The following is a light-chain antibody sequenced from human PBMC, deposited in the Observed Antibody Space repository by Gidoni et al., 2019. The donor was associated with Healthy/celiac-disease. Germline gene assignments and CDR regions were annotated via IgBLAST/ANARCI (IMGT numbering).Light chain of an antibody. CDR1: NRGRKS. J-gene: IGLJ2*01. V-gene: IGLV3-21*02. Sequence: YVLTQPPAVALAHGQTARITCGGNNRGRKSVHWDQQKQVQAPVQIVYDAFDRPSGIPERFSGSNSGNTPTLPICRIEAGDEADYYCQVWDSSSAHVVCGRGTKLTVL. CDR2: DAF. CDR3: QVWDSSSAHVV.